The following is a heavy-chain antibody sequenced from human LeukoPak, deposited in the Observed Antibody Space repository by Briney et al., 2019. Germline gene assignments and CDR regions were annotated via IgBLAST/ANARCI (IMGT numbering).Heavy chain of an antibody. CDR1: GFTFSSYS. Sequence: GGSLRLSCAASGFTFSSYSMNWVRQAPGKGLEWVSSISSSSSYIYHADSVKGRFTISRDNAKNSLYLQMNSLRAEDTALYYCATIGTGYYREDSWGQGTLVTVSS. D-gene: IGHD3/OR15-3a*01. CDR2: ISSSSSYI. V-gene: IGHV3-21*01. CDR3: ATIGTGYYREDS. J-gene: IGHJ4*02.